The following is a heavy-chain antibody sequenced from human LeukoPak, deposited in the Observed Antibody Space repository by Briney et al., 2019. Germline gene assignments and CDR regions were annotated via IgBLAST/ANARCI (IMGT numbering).Heavy chain of an antibody. J-gene: IGHJ4*02. V-gene: IGHV3-30*03. CDR3: TRDAPITMIAIRFDY. CDR1: GFTSSSYG. Sequence: GGSLRLSCAASGFTSSSYGMHWVRQAPGKGLEWVAVISYDGSNIYYVDSVKGRFTISRDNSKNTLYLQMNSLKTEDTAVYYCTRDAPITMIAIRFDYWGQGTLVTVSS. CDR2: ISYDGSNI. D-gene: IGHD3-22*01.